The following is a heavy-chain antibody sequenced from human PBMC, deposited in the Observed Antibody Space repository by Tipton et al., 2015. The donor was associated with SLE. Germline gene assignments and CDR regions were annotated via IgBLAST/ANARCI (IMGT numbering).Heavy chain of an antibody. J-gene: IGHJ6*03. CDR1: GFTFSSYS. CDR2: ISSSSSYI. CDR3: ARPWGYYYYYMDV. D-gene: IGHD1-26*01. Sequence: SLRLYCAASGFTFSSYSMNWVRQAPGKGLEWVSSISSSSSYIYYADSVKGRFTISRDNAKNSLYLQMNSLRAEDTAVYYCARPWGYYYYYMDVWCKGTTVTVSS. V-gene: IGHV3-21*01.